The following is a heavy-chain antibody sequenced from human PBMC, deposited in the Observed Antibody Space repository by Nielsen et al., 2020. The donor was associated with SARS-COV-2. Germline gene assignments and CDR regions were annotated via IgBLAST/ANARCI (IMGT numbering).Heavy chain of an antibody. J-gene: IGHJ1*01. Sequence: SLKISCAASGFTFSSYGMHWVRQAPGKGLEWVAVIWYDGSNKYYADSVKGRFTISRDNSKNTLYLQMSSLRAEDTAVYYCARGGAQNSGSYKLQYFQHWGQGTLVTVSS. CDR2: IWYDGSNK. V-gene: IGHV3-33*01. D-gene: IGHD1-26*01. CDR1: GFTFSSYG. CDR3: ARGGAQNSGSYKLQYFQH.